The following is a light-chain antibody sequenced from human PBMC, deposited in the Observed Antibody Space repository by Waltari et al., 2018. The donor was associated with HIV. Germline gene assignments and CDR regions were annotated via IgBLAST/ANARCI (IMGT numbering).Light chain of an antibody. J-gene: IGKJ1*01. CDR3: QQYDTHWT. CDR1: QSISAW. Sequence: DIQMTQSPLTLSASVGDRVTITCRASQSISAWLAWYQHKPGKAPKLLIYKASILESGVPSRFSGGGSATEVTLTIRSLQPDDAATYYCQQYDTHWTFGQGTKVEIK. CDR2: KAS. V-gene: IGKV1-5*03.